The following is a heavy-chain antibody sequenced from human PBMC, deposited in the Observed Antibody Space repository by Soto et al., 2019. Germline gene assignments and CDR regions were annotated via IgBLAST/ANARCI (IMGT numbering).Heavy chain of an antibody. CDR3: ARGYWSYDFWSGYYPYYFDY. J-gene: IGHJ4*02. CDR2: IYHSGST. V-gene: IGHV4-30-2*01. D-gene: IGHD3-3*01. Sequence: SETLSLTCAVSGGSISSGGYSWSWIRQPPGKGLEWIGEIYHSGSTNYNPSLKSRVTISVDTSKNQFSLKLSSVTAADTAVYYCARGYWSYDFWSGYYPYYFDYWGQGTLVTVSS. CDR1: GGSISSGGYS.